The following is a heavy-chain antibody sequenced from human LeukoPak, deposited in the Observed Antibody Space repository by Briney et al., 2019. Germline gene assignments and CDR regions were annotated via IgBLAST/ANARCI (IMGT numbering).Heavy chain of an antibody. Sequence: ASVKVSCKASGYTFTSYDINWVRQATGRGLEWMGWMNPNSGNTGYAQKFQGRVTMTRNTSISTAYMELSSLRSEDTAVYYCARVRPHRGSGKWFDPWGQGTLVTVSS. V-gene: IGHV1-8*01. J-gene: IGHJ5*02. CDR2: MNPNSGNT. CDR3: ARVRPHRGSGKWFDP. CDR1: GYTFTSYD. D-gene: IGHD3-10*01.